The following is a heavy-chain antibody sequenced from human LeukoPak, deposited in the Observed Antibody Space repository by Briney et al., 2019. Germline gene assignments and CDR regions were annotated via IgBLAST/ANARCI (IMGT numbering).Heavy chain of an antibody. CDR3: ARQPYTIGAYYFDY. V-gene: IGHV4-59*08. CDR2: IFHSGNT. Sequence: PSETLSLTCIVSGDSISSYYWSWIRQPPGKGLEWIGYIFHSGNTNYNLSLKSRVTMSIDTSKNQFSLRLSSVTAADTAVYYCARQPYTIGAYYFDYWGPGTLVSVSS. J-gene: IGHJ4*02. D-gene: IGHD1-26*01. CDR1: GDSISSYY.